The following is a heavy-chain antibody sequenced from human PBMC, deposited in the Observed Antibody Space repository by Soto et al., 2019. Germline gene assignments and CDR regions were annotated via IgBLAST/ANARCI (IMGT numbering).Heavy chain of an antibody. J-gene: IGHJ5*02. CDR3: ARLVVVAPVANA. CDR1: GGAFNYNSYY. D-gene: IGHD2-15*01. CDR2: IFYTGTT. V-gene: IGHV4-39*02. Sequence: TRSLTWSVSGGAFNYNSYYWGWSRQPPGKGLEWVGAIFYTGTTYYIPSLKDRVTISLDPSKNSFSLNLTSVTAADTAVYFCARLVVVAPVANAWGQGTLVTVSS.